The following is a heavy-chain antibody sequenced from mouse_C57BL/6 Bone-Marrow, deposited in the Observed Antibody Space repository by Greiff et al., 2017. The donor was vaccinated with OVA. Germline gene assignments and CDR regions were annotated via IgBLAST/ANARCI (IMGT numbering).Heavy chain of an antibody. CDR3: ARRYYGSRRYFDV. J-gene: IGHJ1*03. CDR2: INPSTGGT. CDR1: GYSFTGYY. V-gene: IGHV1-43*01. D-gene: IGHD1-1*01. Sequence: VQLQQSGPELVKPGASVKISCKASGYSFTGYYMHWVKHSSEKSLEWIGEINPSTGGTSYNQKFKGKATLTVDKSSSTAYMQLKSLTSEDSAVYYCARRYYGSRRYFDVWGTGTTVTVSS.